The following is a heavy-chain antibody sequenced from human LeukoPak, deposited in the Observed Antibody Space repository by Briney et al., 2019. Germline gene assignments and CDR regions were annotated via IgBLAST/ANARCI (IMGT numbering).Heavy chain of an antibody. CDR1: GYTFINYY. J-gene: IGHJ3*02. Sequence: ASVKVSCKASGYTFINYYLHWVRQAPGQGLEWMGIINPSSGGTSYAQKFQGRVTMTRATSTSTVYMELSSLRPEDTAVYYCARDPSYCSGDCYAFDIWGQGTMVTVSS. CDR3: ARDPSYCSGDCYAFDI. CDR2: INPSSGGT. D-gene: IGHD2-21*02. V-gene: IGHV1-46*01.